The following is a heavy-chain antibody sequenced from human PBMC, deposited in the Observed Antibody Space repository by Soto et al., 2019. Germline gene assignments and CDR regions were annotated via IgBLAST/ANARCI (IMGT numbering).Heavy chain of an antibody. Sequence: PGGSLRLSXAASGFTFSSYGMHWVRQAPGKGLEWVAVISYDGSNKYYADSVKGRFTISRDNSKNTLYLQMNSLRAEDTAVYYCAKDLSGGSCYFCLSSGMDVWGQGTTVTVSS. J-gene: IGHJ6*02. D-gene: IGHD2-15*01. CDR3: AKDLSGGSCYFCLSSGMDV. CDR1: GFTFSSYG. CDR2: ISYDGSNK. V-gene: IGHV3-30*18.